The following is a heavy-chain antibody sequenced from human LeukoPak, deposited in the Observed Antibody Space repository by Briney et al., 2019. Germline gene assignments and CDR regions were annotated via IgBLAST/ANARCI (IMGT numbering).Heavy chain of an antibody. CDR1: GGSFSGYY. J-gene: IGHJ4*02. CDR2: INHSGST. Sequence: ETLSLTCAVYGGSFSGYYWSWIRQPPGKGLEWIGEINHSGSTNYNPSLKSRVTISVDTSKNQFSLKLSSVTAADTAVYYCARGGDSSSWYGLVDYWGQGTLVTVSS. V-gene: IGHV4-34*01. D-gene: IGHD6-13*01. CDR3: ARGGDSSSWYGLVDY.